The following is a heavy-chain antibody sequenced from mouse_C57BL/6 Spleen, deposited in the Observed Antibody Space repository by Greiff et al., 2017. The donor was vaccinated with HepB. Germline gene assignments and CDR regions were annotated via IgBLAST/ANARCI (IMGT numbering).Heavy chain of an antibody. CDR1: GYAFSSSW. Sequence: QVQLQQSGPELVKPGASVKISCKASGYAFSSSWMNWVKQRPGKGLEWIGRIYPGDGDTNYNGKFKGKATLTADKSSSTAYMQLSSLTSEDSAVYFCARVDGTNYFDYWGQGTTLTVSS. V-gene: IGHV1-82*01. CDR2: IYPGDGDT. J-gene: IGHJ2*01. D-gene: IGHD4-1*01. CDR3: ARVDGTNYFDY.